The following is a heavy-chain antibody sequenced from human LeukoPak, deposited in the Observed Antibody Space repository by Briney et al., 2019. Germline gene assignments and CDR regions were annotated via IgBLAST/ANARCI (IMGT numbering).Heavy chain of an antibody. Sequence: GGSLRHSCAASGFTFSDYYMSWIRQAPGKGLEWVSYISSSGSTIYYADSVKGRFTISRDNAKNSLYLQMNSLRAEDTAVYYCATPQARPTAYYYYGMDVWGQGTTVTVSS. D-gene: IGHD5-18*01. J-gene: IGHJ6*02. CDR2: ISSSGSTI. CDR3: ATPQARPTAYYYYGMDV. CDR1: GFTFSDYY. V-gene: IGHV3-11*01.